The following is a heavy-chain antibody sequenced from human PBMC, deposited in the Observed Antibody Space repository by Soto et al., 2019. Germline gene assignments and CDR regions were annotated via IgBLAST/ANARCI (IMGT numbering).Heavy chain of an antibody. Sequence: QVQLQESGPGLVKPSQTLSLTCSVSGVSISNGDYYWSWIRQPPGKGLEWIAYIYYNGDTFYNPSLKSRVTMSVDTSKTLFSLNLTSVTATDTAVYYCVIADGGNWFHPWGQGTLVTVSS. V-gene: IGHV4-30-4*01. CDR2: IYYNGDT. CDR3: VIADGGNWFHP. CDR1: GVSISNGDYY. J-gene: IGHJ5*02.